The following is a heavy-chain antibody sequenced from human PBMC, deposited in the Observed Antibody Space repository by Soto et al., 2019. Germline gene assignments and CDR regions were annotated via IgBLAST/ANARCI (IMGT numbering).Heavy chain of an antibody. CDR2: IYYSGST. V-gene: IGHV4-59*01. CDR1: GGSISSYY. CDR3: ARGYCSGGSCDNWFDP. Sequence: LSLTCTVSGGSISSYYWSWIRQPPGKGLEWIGYIYYSGSTNYNPSLKSRVTISVDTSKNQFSLKLSSVTAADTAVYYCARGYCSGGSCDNWFDPWGQGTLVTV. J-gene: IGHJ5*02. D-gene: IGHD2-15*01.